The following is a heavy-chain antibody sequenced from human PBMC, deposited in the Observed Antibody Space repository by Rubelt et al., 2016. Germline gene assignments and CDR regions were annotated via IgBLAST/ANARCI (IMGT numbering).Heavy chain of an antibody. D-gene: IGHD1-26*01. CDR3: AGEISGSYSLDS. V-gene: IGHV4-4*07. J-gene: IGHJ4*02. Sequence: QLQLQESGPELVKPSETLSLTCTVSGGSISRYSWSWIRQPAGKGLEWIGHIYASGNTNYNPSLKSRVTMSLDSSKNQFSLKLRSVTAADTAVYFCAGEISGSYSLDSWGQGTLVTVSS. CDR2: IYASGNT. CDR1: GGSISRYS.